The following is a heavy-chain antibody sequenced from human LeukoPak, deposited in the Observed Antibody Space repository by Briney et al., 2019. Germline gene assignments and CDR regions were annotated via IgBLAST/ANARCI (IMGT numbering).Heavy chain of an antibody. J-gene: IGHJ5*02. CDR3: ARVGHNWFDP. CDR1: GGSISSPNW. CDR2: IYHSGRT. Sequence: SETLSLTCAVSGGSISSPNWWTWVRQPPGKGPEWIGEIYHSGRTNSNPSLESRVIMSVDKPKNQFSLKLTSVTAADTAVYYCARVGHNWFDPWGQGTLVTVSS. D-gene: IGHD1-26*01. V-gene: IGHV4-4*02.